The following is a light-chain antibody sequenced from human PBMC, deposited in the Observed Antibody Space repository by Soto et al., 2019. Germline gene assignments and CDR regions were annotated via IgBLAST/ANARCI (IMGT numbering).Light chain of an antibody. V-gene: IGKV1-39*01. CDR1: QSIRNF. CDR2: SAS. Sequence: DIQMTQSPSSLSASVGDRVIITCRASQSIRNFLNWFQQKPGKAPRLLIYSASSLQSGVPSRFSGSGSGTDVTLTISSLQPEDFATYFCQQSRTTPYTFGQGTKVEI. CDR3: QQSRTTPYT. J-gene: IGKJ2*01.